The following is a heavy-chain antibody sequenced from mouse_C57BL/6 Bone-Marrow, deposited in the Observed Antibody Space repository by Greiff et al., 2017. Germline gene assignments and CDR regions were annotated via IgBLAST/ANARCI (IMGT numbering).Heavy chain of an antibody. J-gene: IGHJ4*01. V-gene: IGHV1-82*01. CDR2: IYPGGGDT. D-gene: IGHD1-1*01. Sequence: VQLQQSGPELVKPGASVKISCKASGYAFSSSWMNWVKQRPGKGLEWIGRIYPGGGDTNYNGKLKGKATLTADKSSSTAYMQLSSLTSEDSAVYFCARGGLLRAMDYWGQGTSVTVSS. CDR1: GYAFSSSW. CDR3: ARGGLLRAMDY.